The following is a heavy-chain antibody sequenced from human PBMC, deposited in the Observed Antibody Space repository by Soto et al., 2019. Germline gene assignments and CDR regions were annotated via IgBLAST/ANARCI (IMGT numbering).Heavy chain of an antibody. Sequence: EVQLVESGGGLVKPGGSLRLSCAASGFTFSNAWMSWVRQAPGKGLEWVGRIKSKTDGGTTDYAAPVKGRFTISRDDSKNTLYLQMNSLKTEDTAVYYCTTALTPLQGVVHFDYWGQGTLVTVSS. V-gene: IGHV3-15*01. CDR1: GFTFSNAW. J-gene: IGHJ4*02. D-gene: IGHD3-3*01. CDR3: TTALTPLQGVVHFDY. CDR2: IKSKTDGGTT.